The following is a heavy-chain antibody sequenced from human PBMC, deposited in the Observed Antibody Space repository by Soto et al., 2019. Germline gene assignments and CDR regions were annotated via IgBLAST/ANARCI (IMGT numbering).Heavy chain of an antibody. J-gene: IGHJ5*02. V-gene: IGHV5-51*01. CDR1: GYSFTSYW. D-gene: IGHD3-3*01. CDR2: IYPGDSDT. Sequence: PGESLKISCKGSGYSFTSYWIGWVRQMPGKGLEWMGIIYPGDSDTRYSPSFQGQVTISADKSISTAYLQWSSLKASDTAMYYCARHRGMYYAFWSGPTWFDPWGQVTLVTVSS. CDR3: ARHRGMYYAFWSGPTWFDP.